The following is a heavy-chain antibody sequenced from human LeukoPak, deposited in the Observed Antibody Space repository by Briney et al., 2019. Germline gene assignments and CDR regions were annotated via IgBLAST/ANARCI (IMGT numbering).Heavy chain of an antibody. CDR3: ARRGYIAAAGKIFDP. V-gene: IGHV4-39*01. Sequence: PSETLSLTCTVSGGSISSSSYYWGWIRQPPGKGLEWIGSIYYSGSTYYNPSLKSRVTISVDTSKNQFSLKLSSVTAADTAVYYCARRGYIAAAGKIFDPWGQGTLVTVSS. J-gene: IGHJ5*02. CDR2: IYYSGST. D-gene: IGHD6-13*01. CDR1: GGSISSSSYY.